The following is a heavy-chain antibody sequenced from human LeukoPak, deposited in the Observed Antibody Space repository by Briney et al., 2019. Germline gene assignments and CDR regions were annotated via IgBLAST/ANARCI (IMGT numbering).Heavy chain of an antibody. J-gene: IGHJ4*02. V-gene: IGHV7-4-1*02. CDR2: INTNTGNP. D-gene: IGHD6-19*01. Sequence: ASVKVSCKASGYTFTGYAMNWVRQAPGQGLEWMGWINTNTGNPKYGQGFTGRYVFSLDTSVSTAYLQISRLKAEDTAVYYCARDYGGSGWHFDYRGQGTLVTVSS. CDR3: ARDYGGSGWHFDY. CDR1: GYTFTGYA.